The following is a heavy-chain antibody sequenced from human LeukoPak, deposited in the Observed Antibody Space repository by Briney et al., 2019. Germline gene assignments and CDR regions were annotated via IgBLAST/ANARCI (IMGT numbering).Heavy chain of an antibody. V-gene: IGHV6-1*01. J-gene: IGHJ4*02. D-gene: IGHD3-22*01. CDR3: ARGAPNSSSWRGDFDY. CDR2: TYYRSKWYN. CDR1: GDSVSSNSAA. Sequence: SQTLSLTCAISGDSVSSNSAAWNWIRQSPSRGLEWLGRTYYRSKWYNDYAVSVKSRITINPDTSKNQFSLQLNSVTPEDTAVYYCARGAPNSSSWRGDFDYWGQGTLVTVSS.